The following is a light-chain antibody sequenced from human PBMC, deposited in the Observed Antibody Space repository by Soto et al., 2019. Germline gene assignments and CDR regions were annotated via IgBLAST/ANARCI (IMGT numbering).Light chain of an antibody. J-gene: IGKJ3*01. CDR3: QQYDTSPFT. CDR1: QSVSSNY. CDR2: DGY. Sequence: EIVLTQSPGTLPLSPGERAILSCRASQSVSSNYLAWFLQKPGQAPRLLIYDGYRRATGTPDRFSGSGSGTDFTLTNSRLEPEDFAVYYCQQYDTSPFTFGPGTRVDIK. V-gene: IGKV3-20*01.